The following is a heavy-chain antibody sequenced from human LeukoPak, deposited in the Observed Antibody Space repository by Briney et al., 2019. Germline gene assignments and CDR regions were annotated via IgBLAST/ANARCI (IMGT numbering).Heavy chain of an antibody. D-gene: IGHD3-10*01. J-gene: IGHJ4*01. V-gene: IGHV4-39*01. CDR2: LFNSGSA. Sequence: SETLSLTCSVSGGSMSSSSYYYYWGWIRRPPGKGLEWIGSLFNSGSAYYNPSLKSRLTMSVDTSKNQFSMRLTSVTAADTAVYYCARNNSMVRGALDYWGQGILVTVSS. CDR1: GGSMSSSSYYYY. CDR3: ARNNSMVRGALDY.